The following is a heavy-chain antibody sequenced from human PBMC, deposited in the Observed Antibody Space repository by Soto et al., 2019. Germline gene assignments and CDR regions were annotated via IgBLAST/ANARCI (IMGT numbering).Heavy chain of an antibody. CDR1: GYTFTSYG. V-gene: IGHV1-18*01. J-gene: IGHJ6*02. Sequence: EASVKVSCKASGYTFTSYGISWVRQAPGQGLEWMGWISAYNGNTNYAQKFQGRVTITADESTSTAYMELSSLRSEDTAVYYCATLGDYVWGSYRTDYYYGMDVWGQGTTVTVSS. D-gene: IGHD3-16*02. CDR3: ATLGDYVWGSYRTDYYYGMDV. CDR2: ISAYNGNT.